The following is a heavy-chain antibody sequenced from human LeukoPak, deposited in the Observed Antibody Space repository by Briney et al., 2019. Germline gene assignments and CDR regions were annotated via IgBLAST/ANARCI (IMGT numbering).Heavy chain of an antibody. Sequence: PSETLSLTCTVSGGSISSSSYYWGWIRQPPGKGLEWIGSIYYSGSTYYNPSLKSRVTISVDTSKNQFSLKLSSVTAADTAVYYCARVYRPFWSGYYTGCWFDPWGQGTLVTVSS. CDR2: IYYSGST. CDR1: GGSISSSSYY. V-gene: IGHV4-39*07. J-gene: IGHJ5*02. CDR3: ARVYRPFWSGYYTGCWFDP. D-gene: IGHD3-3*01.